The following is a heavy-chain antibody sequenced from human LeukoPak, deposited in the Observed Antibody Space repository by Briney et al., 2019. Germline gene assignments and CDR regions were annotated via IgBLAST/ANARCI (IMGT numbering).Heavy chain of an antibody. CDR1: GYTFTSYD. J-gene: IGHJ6*02. D-gene: IGHD3-22*01. CDR2: MNPNSGNT. CDR3: ARGSSGYSFYYYGMDV. V-gene: IGHV1-8*01. Sequence: GASVKVSCKASGYTFTSYDINWVRQATGQGLEWMGWMNPNSGNTGYAQKFQGRVTMTRNTSISTAYMELSSLRSEDTAVYYCARGSSGYSFYYYGMDVWGQGTTVTVSS.